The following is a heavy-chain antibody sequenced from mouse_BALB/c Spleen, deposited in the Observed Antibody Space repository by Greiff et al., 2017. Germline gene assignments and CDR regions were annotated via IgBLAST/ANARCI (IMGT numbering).Heavy chain of an antibody. J-gene: IGHJ2*01. CDR3: ARDYYGSLDY. CDR2: ISDGGSYT. D-gene: IGHD1-1*01. V-gene: IGHV5-4*02. CDR1: GFTFSDYY. Sequence: EVKLVESGGGLVKPGGSLKLSCAASGFTFSDYYMYWVRQTPEKRLEWVATISDGGSYTYYPDSVKGRFTISRDNAKNNLYLQMSSLKSEDTAMYYCARDYYGSLDYWGQGTTLTVSS.